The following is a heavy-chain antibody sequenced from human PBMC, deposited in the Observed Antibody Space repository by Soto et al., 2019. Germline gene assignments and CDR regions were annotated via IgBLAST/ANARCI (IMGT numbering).Heavy chain of an antibody. CDR1: GAPITINY. V-gene: IGHV4-59*01. CDR3: ARDAGGPYDH. Sequence: SETLSLTCPVSGAPITINYWSWIRQAPGKGLELIGYIYYSGSTTYNPSLKSRVTRSADTSKDQFSLKLNSVTAADTAVYYCARDAGGPYDHWGPGSLVNVSS. D-gene: IGHD2-15*01. J-gene: IGHJ4*01. CDR2: IYYSGST.